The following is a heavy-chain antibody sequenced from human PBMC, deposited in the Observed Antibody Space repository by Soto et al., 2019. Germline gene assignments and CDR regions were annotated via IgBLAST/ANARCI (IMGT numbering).Heavy chain of an antibody. CDR3: ARLVVGATTRFQH. CDR2: IYYSGST. D-gene: IGHD1-26*01. Sequence: PSETLSLTCTVSGGSVNSNSYYWGWIRQPPGKGLEWIGSIYYSGSTYYNPSLKSRVTIYVDTCKNQFSLKLSSVTAADTAVYYCARLVVGATTRFQHWGQGTPVTVSS. CDR1: GGSVNSNSYY. V-gene: IGHV4-39*01. J-gene: IGHJ1*01.